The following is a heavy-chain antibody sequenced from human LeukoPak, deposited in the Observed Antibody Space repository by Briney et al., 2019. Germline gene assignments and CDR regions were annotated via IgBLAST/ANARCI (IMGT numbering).Heavy chain of an antibody. D-gene: IGHD1-26*01. CDR3: ARTYSGSYPGYFGY. CDR1: GFTFSDYY. V-gene: IGHV3-11*04. CDR2: ISSSGSTI. Sequence: GGSLRLSCAAFGFTFSDYYMSWIRQAPGKGLEWVSYISSSGSTIYYADSVKGRFTISRDSAKNSLYLQMNSLRAEDTAVYYCARTYSGSYPGYFGYWGQGTLVTVSS. J-gene: IGHJ4*02.